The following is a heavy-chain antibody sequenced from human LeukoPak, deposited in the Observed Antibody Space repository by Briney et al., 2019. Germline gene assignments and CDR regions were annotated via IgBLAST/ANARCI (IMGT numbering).Heavy chain of an antibody. CDR1: GYTLTELS. V-gene: IGHV1-24*01. J-gene: IGHJ4*02. D-gene: IGHD6-13*01. CDR3: AVGSSGYYFDH. CDR2: FDPEDGET. Sequence: WASVKVSCKVSGYTLTELSMYWVRQAPGKGLEWMGGFDPEDGETIYAQKFQGRVTMTEDTSTDTAYMELSSLRSEDTAVYYCAVGSSGYYFDHWGQGSLVTVSS.